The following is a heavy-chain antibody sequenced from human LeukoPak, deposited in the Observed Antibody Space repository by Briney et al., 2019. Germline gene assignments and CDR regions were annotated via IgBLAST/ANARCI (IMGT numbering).Heavy chain of an antibody. CDR1: GYTLTELS. J-gene: IGHJ4*02. Sequence: ASVKVSCKVSGYTLTELSMHWVRQAPGKGLEWMGGFDPEDGETIYAQKFQGRVTMTEDPSTDTAYMELSSLRSEDTAVYYCATDLGIPPQPTLARNYWGQGTLVTVSS. V-gene: IGHV1-24*01. CDR2: FDPEDGET. CDR3: ATDLGIPPQPTLARNY. D-gene: IGHD6-13*01.